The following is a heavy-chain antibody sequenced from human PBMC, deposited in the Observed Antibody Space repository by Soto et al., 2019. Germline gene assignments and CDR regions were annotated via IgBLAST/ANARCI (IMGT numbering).Heavy chain of an antibody. V-gene: IGHV3-23*01. CDR1: GITFSSHA. CDR2: ISGSGGST. CDR3: AKVSGTYLSGYYYMDV. Sequence: GGSLRLSCAASGITFSSHAMSWVCQAPGKGLEWVSGISGSGGSTYYADSVKGRFTISRDNSKNTLYLQMNSLRAEDTAVYYCAKVSGTYLSGYYYMDVWGKGTTVTVSS. D-gene: IGHD3-10*01. J-gene: IGHJ6*03.